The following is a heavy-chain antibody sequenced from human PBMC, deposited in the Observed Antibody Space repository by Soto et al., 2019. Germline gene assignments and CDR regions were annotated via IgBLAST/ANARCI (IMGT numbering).Heavy chain of an antibody. D-gene: IGHD3-9*01. CDR3: ASSPSYYDILTGYYRRPFDI. CDR1: GFTFDDYA. Sequence: PGGSLRLSCAASGFTFDDYAMHWVRQAPGRGLEWVSGISWSSGSIGYADSVKGRFTISRDNAKSSLYLQMNSLRAEDTAVYYCASSPSYYDILTGYYRRPFDIWGQGTMVTV. V-gene: IGHV3-9*01. CDR2: ISWSSGSI. J-gene: IGHJ3*02.